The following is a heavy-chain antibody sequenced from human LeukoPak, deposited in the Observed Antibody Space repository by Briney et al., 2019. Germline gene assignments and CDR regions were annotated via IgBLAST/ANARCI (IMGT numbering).Heavy chain of an antibody. CDR1: GGTFSSYA. CDR2: IIPIFGTA. D-gene: IGHD3-9*01. V-gene: IGHV1-69*13. Sequence: SVKVSCKASGGTFSSYAISWVRQAPGQGLEWMGGIIPIFGTANYAQKFRGRVTITADESTSTAYMELSSLRSEDTAVYYCARAEYDILTGYFYRFDPWGQGTLVTVSS. CDR3: ARAEYDILTGYFYRFDP. J-gene: IGHJ5*02.